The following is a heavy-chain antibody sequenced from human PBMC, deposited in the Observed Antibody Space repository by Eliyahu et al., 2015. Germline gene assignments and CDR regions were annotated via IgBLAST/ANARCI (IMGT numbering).Heavy chain of an antibody. CDR2: FDPEDGET. Sequence: QVHLVQSGAEVKKPGASVKVSXKVSGYPLTELSMHWVRQAPGKGLEWMGGFDPEDGETIYAQKFQGRVTMTEDTSTDTAYMELSSLRSEDTAVYYCATRRGWYVGFDYWGQGTLVTVSS. CDR1: GYPLTELS. D-gene: IGHD6-19*01. V-gene: IGHV1-24*01. CDR3: ATRRGWYVGFDY. J-gene: IGHJ4*02.